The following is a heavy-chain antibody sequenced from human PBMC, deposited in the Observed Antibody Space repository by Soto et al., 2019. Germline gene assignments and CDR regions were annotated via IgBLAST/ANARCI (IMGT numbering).Heavy chain of an antibody. CDR1: GFTFSSYA. Sequence: GGSLRLSCAASGFTFSSYAMTWVRQAPGKGLEWVSGISGSGGSTYYADFVKGRFTISRDKSKNTLYLQMNSLRAEDTAVYYCAKDIVVVVAAGDAFDIWGQGTMVTVSS. V-gene: IGHV3-23*01. D-gene: IGHD2-15*01. CDR3: AKDIVVVVAAGDAFDI. CDR2: ISGSGGST. J-gene: IGHJ3*02.